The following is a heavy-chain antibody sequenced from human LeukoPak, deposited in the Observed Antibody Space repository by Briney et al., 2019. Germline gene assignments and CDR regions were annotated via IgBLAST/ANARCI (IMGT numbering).Heavy chain of an antibody. Sequence: SETLSLTCTVSGYSVSSGYFWGWIRQPPGKGLEWIGSIYHSGSTYYNPSLKSRVTISVDTSKNQFSLKLTSVTAADTAMYYCARDQNDYGGLDAFDIWGQGTMVTVSS. CDR1: GYSVSSGYF. CDR3: ARDQNDYGGLDAFDI. CDR2: IYHSGST. J-gene: IGHJ3*02. D-gene: IGHD4-23*01. V-gene: IGHV4-38-2*02.